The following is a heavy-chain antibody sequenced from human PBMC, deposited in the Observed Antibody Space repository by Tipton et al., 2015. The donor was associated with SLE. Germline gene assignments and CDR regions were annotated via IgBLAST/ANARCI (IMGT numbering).Heavy chain of an antibody. CDR2: NYYSGST. D-gene: IGHD3-22*01. Sequence: TLSLTCTVSGGSISSSSYYWGWIRQPPGKGLEWIGGNYYSGSTYYNPSLKSRVTISVDTSKNQFSLKLSSVTAADTAVYYCARLHWYYYDSSGADYWGQGTLVTVSS. CDR3: ARLHWYYYDSSGADY. J-gene: IGHJ4*02. CDR1: GGSISSSSYY. V-gene: IGHV4-39*01.